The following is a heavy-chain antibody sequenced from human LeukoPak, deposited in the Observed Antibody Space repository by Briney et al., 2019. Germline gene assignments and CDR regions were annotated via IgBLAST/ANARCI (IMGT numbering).Heavy chain of an antibody. CDR1: GYTFTSYG. Sequence: GASAKVSCKASGYTFTSYGISWVRQAPGQGLEWMGWISAYNGNTNYAQKLQGRVTMTTDTSTSTAHMELRSLRSDDTAMYYCARCDPPSGSSLLYYYYYAMDVWGQGTTVTVSS. J-gene: IGHJ6*02. CDR3: ARCDPPSGSSLLYYYYYAMDV. V-gene: IGHV1-18*01. CDR2: ISAYNGNT. D-gene: IGHD1-26*01.